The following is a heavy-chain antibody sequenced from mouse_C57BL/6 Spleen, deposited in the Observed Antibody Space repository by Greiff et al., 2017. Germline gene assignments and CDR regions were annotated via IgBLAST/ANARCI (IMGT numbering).Heavy chain of an antibody. CDR1: GYTFTSYW. Sequence: QVQLQQSGAELVKPGASVKLSCKASGYTFTSYWMHWVKQRPGQGLEWIGMIHPNSGSTNYNEKFKSKATLTVDKSSSTAYMQLSSLTSEDSAVYYCARDSSGFQFDYWGQGTTLTVSS. CDR3: ARDSSGFQFDY. CDR2: IHPNSGST. V-gene: IGHV1-64*01. J-gene: IGHJ2*01. D-gene: IGHD3-2*02.